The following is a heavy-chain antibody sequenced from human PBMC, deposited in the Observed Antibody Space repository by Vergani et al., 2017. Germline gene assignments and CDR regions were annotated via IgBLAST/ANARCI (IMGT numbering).Heavy chain of an antibody. D-gene: IGHD1-26*01. V-gene: IGHV3-23*01. CDR1: GFTFSSYA. CDR2: ISGSGGST. CDR3: AKALRLGEVGATKY. J-gene: IGHJ4*02. Sequence: EVQLLESGGGLVQPGGSLRLSCAASGFTFSSYAMSWVRQAPGKGLEWVAAISGSGGSTYYADSVKGRFTISRDNSKNTLYLQMNSLRAEDTAVYYCAKALRLGEVGATKYWGQGTLVTVSS.